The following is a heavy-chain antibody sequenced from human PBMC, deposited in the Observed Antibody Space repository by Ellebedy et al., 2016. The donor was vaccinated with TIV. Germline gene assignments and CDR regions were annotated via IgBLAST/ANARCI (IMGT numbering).Heavy chain of an antibody. D-gene: IGHD2-15*01. J-gene: IGHJ4*02. CDR3: ARGEILADY. CDR1: GGSISSSSYY. Sequence: ESLKISCTVSGGSISSSSYYWGWIRQPPGKGLEWIGSIYYSGSTYYNPSLKSRVTISVDTSKNQFSLKLSSVTTADTAVYYCARGEILADYWGQGALVTVSS. V-gene: IGHV4-39*01. CDR2: IYYSGST.